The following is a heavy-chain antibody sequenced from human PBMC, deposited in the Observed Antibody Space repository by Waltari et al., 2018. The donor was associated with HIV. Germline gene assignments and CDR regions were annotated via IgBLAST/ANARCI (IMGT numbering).Heavy chain of an antibody. D-gene: IGHD1-26*01. CDR3: ARAGLGGLIQDFDI. CDR2: ITAGDGSA. Sequence: AMKKPGASVRLSCRASGSLLADHYFHWVRHGPRQTFEWMGIITAGDGSATSAQKFRPRLTLTRDLFTGTLYMDLMSLKSDDTAVYFCARAGLGGLIQDFDIWGQGTQLIVSS. J-gene: IGHJ4*02. V-gene: IGHV1-46*01. CDR1: GSLLADHY.